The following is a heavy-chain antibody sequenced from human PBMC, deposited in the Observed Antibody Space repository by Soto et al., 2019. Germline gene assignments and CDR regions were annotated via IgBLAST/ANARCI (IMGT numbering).Heavy chain of an antibody. CDR2: ISDSDGST. V-gene: IGHV3-23*01. CDR3: XXXXXGGWYYFDY. Sequence: EVQLLESGGGLVQPGGSLTLSCAASGFTFSTYAMTWVRQAPGKGLEWVSTISDSDGSTYYADSVKGRFTISRDNSKXXXXXXXXXXXXXXXXXXXXXXXXXGGWYYFDYWGQGTLVTVSS. D-gene: IGHD2-15*01. CDR1: GFTFSTYA. J-gene: IGHJ4*02.